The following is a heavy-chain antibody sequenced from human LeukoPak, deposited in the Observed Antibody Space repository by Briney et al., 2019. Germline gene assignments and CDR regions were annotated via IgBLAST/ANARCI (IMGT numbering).Heavy chain of an antibody. CDR3: ARGRVGGSSNWFDP. V-gene: IGHV3-64*02. CDR1: GFTFKSYT. J-gene: IGHJ5*02. Sequence: GGSLRPSCAASGFTFKSYTLHWVRLAPGKGLEYVSGVSSNGGSTFYADSVKGRFTISRDNSKNTLYLQMGSLRAEDMAVYYCARGRVGGSSNWFDPWGQGTLVTVSS. D-gene: IGHD1-26*01. CDR2: VSSNGGST.